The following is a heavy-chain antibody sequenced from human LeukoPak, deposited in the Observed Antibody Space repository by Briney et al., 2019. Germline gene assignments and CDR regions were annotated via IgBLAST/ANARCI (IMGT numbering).Heavy chain of an antibody. CDR1: GFTVSSNY. D-gene: IGHD2-15*01. CDR3: ARTPICSGGSCSY. J-gene: IGHJ4*02. CDR2: IRYDGSNK. V-gene: IGHV3-33*08. Sequence: GGSLRLSCAASGFTVSSNYMSWVRQAPGKGLEWVAFIRYDGSNKYYADSVKGRFTISRDNAKNSLYLQMNSLRAEDTAVYYCARTPICSGGSCSYWGQGTLVTVSS.